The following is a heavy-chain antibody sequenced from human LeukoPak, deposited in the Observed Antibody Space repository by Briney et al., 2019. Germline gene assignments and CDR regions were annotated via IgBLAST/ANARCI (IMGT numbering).Heavy chain of an antibody. CDR3: ARVRITIFGVVSGKLDV. D-gene: IGHD3-3*01. V-gene: IGHV4-34*01. CDR2: INHSGST. CDR1: GGSFSGYY. Sequence: SETLSLTCAVYGGSFSGYYWSWIRQPPGKGLEWIGEINHSGSTNYNPSLKSRVTISVDTSKNQFSLKLSSATAADTAVYYCARVRITIFGVVSGKLDVSGQGTTVTVSS. J-gene: IGHJ6*02.